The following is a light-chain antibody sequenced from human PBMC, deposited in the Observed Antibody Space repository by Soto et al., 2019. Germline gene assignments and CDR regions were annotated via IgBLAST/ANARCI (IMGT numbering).Light chain of an antibody. CDR2: GAS. J-gene: IGKJ1*01. CDR3: QQYNNWWT. V-gene: IGKV3D-7*01. CDR1: QSVSSSY. Sequence: EIVLTQSPATLSLSPGEGATLSCRASQSVSSSYLAWYQQKPGQAPRLLIYGASSRATGIPARFIGNGSGTEFTLTISSLQSEDFAVYYCQQYNNWWTFGQGTKVAI.